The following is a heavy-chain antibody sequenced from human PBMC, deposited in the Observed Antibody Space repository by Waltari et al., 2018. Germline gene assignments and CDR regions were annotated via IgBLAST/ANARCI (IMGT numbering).Heavy chain of an antibody. V-gene: IGHV3-48*03. CDR2: SSSSGSTT. D-gene: IGHD6-13*01. CDR1: GFSFNNYE. J-gene: IGHJ4*02. CDR3: ARNIATLNDY. Sequence: EVQLVESGGGLEQPGGSLRLSCEASGFSFNNYEMNWVRQAPGKGWGWVAYSSSSGSTTYYADSGKGRFTISRDNAKNSLYLRMNSLRADDTAVYYCARNIATLNDYWGQGTLVTVSS.